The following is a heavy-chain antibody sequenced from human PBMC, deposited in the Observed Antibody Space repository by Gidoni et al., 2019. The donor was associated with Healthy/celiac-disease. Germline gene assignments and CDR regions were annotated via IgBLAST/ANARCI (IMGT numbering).Heavy chain of an antibody. D-gene: IGHD4-17*01. CDR3: ARNPSGHDYGDYVNYYYYYGMDV. CDR2: IIPIFGTA. CDR1: GGTFSSYP. Sequence: QVQLVQSGAEAKKPGSSVKVPCKASGGTFSSYPITGVRRAPGHGLEWMGGIIPIFGTANNAQKFQGRVTITADESTSTAYMGLSSLRSEDTAVYYCARNPSGHDYGDYVNYYYYYGMDVWGQGTTVTVSS. V-gene: IGHV1-69*01. J-gene: IGHJ6*02.